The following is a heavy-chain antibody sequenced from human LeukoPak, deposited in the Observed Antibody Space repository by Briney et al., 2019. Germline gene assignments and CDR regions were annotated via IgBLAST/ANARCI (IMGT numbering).Heavy chain of an antibody. CDR3: AKDAQRGFDYSNSLEY. CDR2: IWNDGSRQ. V-gene: IGHV3-33*06. CDR1: QFTFSHYG. D-gene: IGHD4-11*01. Sequence: GGALTLSCVASQFTFSHYGMHWVRQAPGKGVEGVAVIWNDGSRQYYADSVKGRFTISRENFQNTVYLQMNSLRAEDTAVYYCAKDAQRGFDYSNSLEYWGQGTLVTVSS. J-gene: IGHJ4*02.